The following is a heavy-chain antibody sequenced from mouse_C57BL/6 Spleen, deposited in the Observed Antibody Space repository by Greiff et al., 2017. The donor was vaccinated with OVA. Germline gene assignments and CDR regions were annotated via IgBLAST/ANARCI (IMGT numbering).Heavy chain of an antibody. CDR3: TRLGYYGSSPLAY. Sequence: QVQLQQSGAELVRPGASVTLSCKASGYTFPDYEMHWVKQTPVHGLEWIGAIDPETGGTAYNQKFKGKAILTADKSSSTAYMELRSLTSEDSAVYYCTRLGYYGSSPLAYWGQGTLVTVSA. D-gene: IGHD1-1*01. CDR1: GYTFPDYE. J-gene: IGHJ3*01. V-gene: IGHV1-15*01. CDR2: IDPETGGT.